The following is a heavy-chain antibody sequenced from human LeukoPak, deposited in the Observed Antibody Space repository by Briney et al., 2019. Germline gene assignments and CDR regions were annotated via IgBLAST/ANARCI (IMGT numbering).Heavy chain of an antibody. V-gene: IGHV1-18*01. Sequence: ASVKVSCKASGYTFTSYGISWVRQAPGQGLEWMGWISAYNGNTNYAQKLQGRVTMTTDTSTSTAYMELRSLRSDDTAVYYCARDQDFTGSWYGVDYWGQGTLVTVSS. J-gene: IGHJ4*02. CDR3: ARDQDFTGSWYGVDY. CDR2: ISAYNGNT. D-gene: IGHD6-13*01. CDR1: GYTFTSYG.